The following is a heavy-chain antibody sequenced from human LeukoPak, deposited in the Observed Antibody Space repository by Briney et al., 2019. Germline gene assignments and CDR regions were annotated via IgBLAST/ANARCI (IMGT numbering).Heavy chain of an antibody. CDR3: VRDGGVLFGEFPFDY. CDR1: GYTFTTFG. V-gene: IGHV1-18*01. J-gene: IGHJ4*02. D-gene: IGHD3-10*01. Sequence: GASVKVSCKASGYTFTTFGISWVRQAPGQGREWMAWISAYNGNTNYAQRLQGRVTMTTDISTSTAYMELRSLRSDDTAVYYCVRDGGVLFGEFPFDYCGQGTLVTVSS. CDR2: ISAYNGNT.